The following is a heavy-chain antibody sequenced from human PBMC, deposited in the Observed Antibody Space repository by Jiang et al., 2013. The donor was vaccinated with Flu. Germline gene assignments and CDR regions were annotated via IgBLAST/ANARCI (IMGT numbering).Heavy chain of an antibody. V-gene: IGHV6-1*01. CDR2: TYYRSKWYN. D-gene: IGHD6-19*01. CDR3: ARDPQWAYDTFDI. CDR1: GDSVSSNSAA. J-gene: IGHJ3*02. Sequence: SQTLSLTCAISGDSVSSNSAAWNWIRQSPSGGLEWLGRTYYRSKWYNDYAVSVKSRITVNPDTSKNQFSLQLNSVTPEDTAVYYCARDPQWAYDTFDIWGQGTMVTVSS.